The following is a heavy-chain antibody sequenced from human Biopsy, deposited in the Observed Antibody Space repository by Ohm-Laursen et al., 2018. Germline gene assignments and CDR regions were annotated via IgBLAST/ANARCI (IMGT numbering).Heavy chain of an antibody. CDR3: ARVDRYNFDHYIMDA. CDR2: IYYSGRP. CDR1: GGSLSGYF. J-gene: IGHJ6*02. Sequence: SDTLSLTCTVSGGSLSGYFWSWIRQSPGKGLEWIAYIYYSGRPNYNPSLKGRVVISVDRSRNQFFLKLTSATAADTAIYYCARVDRYNFDHYIMDAWGRGPRSPSP. V-gene: IGHV4-59*07. D-gene: IGHD1-20*01.